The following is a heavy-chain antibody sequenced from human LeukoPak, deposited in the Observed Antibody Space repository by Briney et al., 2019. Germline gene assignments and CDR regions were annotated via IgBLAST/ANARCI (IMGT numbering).Heavy chain of an antibody. CDR3: ARIPLELSFDY. D-gene: IGHD3-16*02. CDR2: IYYGGRT. V-gene: IGHV4-31*03. CDR1: AGSITSGSYY. Sequence: SETLSLTCTVSAGSITSGSYYWSWIRQHPGRGLEWIGYIYYGGRTYYNPSLKSRVTISVDTSKNQFSLKLSSVTAADTAVYYCARIPLELSFDYWGQGTLVTVSS. J-gene: IGHJ4*02.